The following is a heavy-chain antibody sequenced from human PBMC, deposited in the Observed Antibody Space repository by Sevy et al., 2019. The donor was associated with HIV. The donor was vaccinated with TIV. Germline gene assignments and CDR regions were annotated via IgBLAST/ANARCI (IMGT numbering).Heavy chain of an antibody. CDR3: ASHSSPLSSRDY. CDR1: GFTFSSYS. J-gene: IGHJ4*02. D-gene: IGHD3-10*01. Sequence: GGSLRLSCAASGFTFSSYSMNWVRQAPGKGLEWVSYISSSSSTIYYADSVKGRFTISRDNAKNSLYLQMNSLRDEDTAVYYCASHSSPLSSRDYWGQRTLVTVSS. CDR2: ISSSSSTI. V-gene: IGHV3-48*02.